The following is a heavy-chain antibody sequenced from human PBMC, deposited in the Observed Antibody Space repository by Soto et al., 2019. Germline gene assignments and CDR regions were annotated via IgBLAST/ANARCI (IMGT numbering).Heavy chain of an antibody. CDR2: ISYDGSNK. Sequence: GGSLRLSCAASGFTFSRYDFHWVRQPPGKGLEWVAVISYDGSNKYYADSVKGRFTISRDNSKNTLYLQMNSLRAEDTAVYYCARGQGFVQLWITYFDYWGQGTLVTVSS. D-gene: IGHD5-18*01. J-gene: IGHJ4*02. CDR1: GFTFSRYD. CDR3: ARGQGFVQLWITYFDY. V-gene: IGHV3-30-3*01.